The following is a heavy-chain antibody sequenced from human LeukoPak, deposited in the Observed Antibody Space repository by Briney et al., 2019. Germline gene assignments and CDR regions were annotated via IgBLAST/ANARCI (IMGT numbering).Heavy chain of an antibody. CDR3: ASCYDSSGFFAY. Sequence: GASVKVSCKGSGYTFTKYAISWVRQAPGQGLEYMGWIDTNTGNPTYAQGFTGRFVFSLDTSVSTAYLQISSLKAEDSAIYFCASCYDSSGFFAYWGQGTLVTVSS. J-gene: IGHJ4*02. CDR2: IDTNTGNP. V-gene: IGHV7-4-1*02. D-gene: IGHD3-22*01. CDR1: GYTFTKYA.